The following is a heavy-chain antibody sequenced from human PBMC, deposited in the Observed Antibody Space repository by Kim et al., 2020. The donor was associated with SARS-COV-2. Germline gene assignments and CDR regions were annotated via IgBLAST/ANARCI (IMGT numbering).Heavy chain of an antibody. V-gene: IGHV3-21*01. J-gene: IGHJ6*02. D-gene: IGHD6-13*01. CDR1: GFTFSSYS. Sequence: GGSLRLSCAASGFTFSSYSMNWVRQAPGKGLEWVSSISSSSSYIYYADSVKGRFTISRDNTKNSLYLQMNSLRAEDTAVYYCAGEPYSSSWRRGYYYYGMDVWGQGTTVTVSS. CDR2: ISSSSSYI. CDR3: AGEPYSSSWRRGYYYYGMDV.